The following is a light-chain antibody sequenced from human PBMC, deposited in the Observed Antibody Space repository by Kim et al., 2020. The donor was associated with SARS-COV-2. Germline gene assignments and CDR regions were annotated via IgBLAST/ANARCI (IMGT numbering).Light chain of an antibody. Sequence: NFMLTQPHSVSESPGKTVTISCTRSSGNIASNFVQWYQQRPGSSPTTVIYDDNQRPSGVPDRFSGSIDSSSNSASLTISGLKTEDEADYYCQSSDTTTVMFGGGTQLTVL. J-gene: IGLJ3*02. CDR2: DDN. CDR1: SGNIASNF. CDR3: QSSDTTTVM. V-gene: IGLV6-57*01.